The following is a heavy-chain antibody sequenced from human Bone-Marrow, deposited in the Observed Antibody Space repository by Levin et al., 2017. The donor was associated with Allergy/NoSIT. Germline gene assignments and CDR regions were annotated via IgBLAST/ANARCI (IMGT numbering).Heavy chain of an antibody. J-gene: IGHJ6*02. CDR2: ISTAGDT. Sequence: GASVKVSCAASGFTFSSYDMHWVRQATGKSLEWVAGISTAGDTYYPGSVKGRFTISRENAKNSLYLQMNSLRAGDTAVYYCARGRGESSGYDFWSGAYYGMDVWGQGTTVTVSS. CDR1: GFTFSSYD. CDR3: ARGRGESSGYDFWSGAYYGMDV. D-gene: IGHD3-3*01. V-gene: IGHV3-13*01.